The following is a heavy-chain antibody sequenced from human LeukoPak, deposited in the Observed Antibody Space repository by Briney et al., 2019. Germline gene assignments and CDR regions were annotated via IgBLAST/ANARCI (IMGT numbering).Heavy chain of an antibody. D-gene: IGHD4-17*01. CDR3: ARGAPPGDYGDFQYFDY. J-gene: IGHJ4*02. Sequence: GGSLRLSCAASGFTFSSYEMNWVRQAPGKGLEWVSYISSSGSTIYYADSVKGRFTISRDNAKNSLYLQMNSLRAEDTAVYYCARGAPPGDYGDFQYFDYWGQGTLVTVSS. CDR1: GFTFSSYE. V-gene: IGHV3-48*03. CDR2: ISSSGSTI.